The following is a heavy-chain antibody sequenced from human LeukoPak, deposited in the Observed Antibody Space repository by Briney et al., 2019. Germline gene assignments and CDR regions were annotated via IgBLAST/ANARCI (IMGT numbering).Heavy chain of an antibody. CDR2: ISYDGSNK. CDR1: GFTFSNAW. Sequence: GGSLRLSCAASGFTFSNAWMNWVRQAPGKGLEWVAVISYDGSNKYYADSVKGRFTISRDNSKNTLYLQMNSLRAEDTAVYYCAREEAIKYSSSWYAFISDIWDQGTMVTVSS. J-gene: IGHJ3*02. V-gene: IGHV3-30-3*01. D-gene: IGHD6-13*01. CDR3: AREEAIKYSSSWYAFISDI.